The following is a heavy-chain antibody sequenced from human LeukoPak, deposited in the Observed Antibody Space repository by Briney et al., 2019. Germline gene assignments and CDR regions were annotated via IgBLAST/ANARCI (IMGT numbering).Heavy chain of an antibody. V-gene: IGHV1-18*04. CDR1: GYNFISYG. Sequence: ASVKVSCKASGYNFISYGISWVRQAPGQGLEWMGWINTYNGNTNYAQKYQGRVTMTTDTSTSTAYMELRSLRSDDTAVHYCAREEHYGSGSYPHFDYWGQGTLVTVSS. J-gene: IGHJ4*02. CDR2: INTYNGNT. CDR3: AREEHYGSGSYPHFDY. D-gene: IGHD3-10*01.